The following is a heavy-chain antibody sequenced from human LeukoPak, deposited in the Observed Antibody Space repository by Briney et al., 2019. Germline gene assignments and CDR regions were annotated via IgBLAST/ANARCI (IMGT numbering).Heavy chain of an antibody. CDR3: AKAPRDSTTRYFDL. Sequence: PGGSLRLSCAASGFTVSSNYMSWVRQAPGKGLEWVSVIYSGGSTYYADSVKGGFTISRDNSKNTLYLQMNSLRAEDTAVYYCAKAPRDSTTRYFDLWGRGTLVTVSS. CDR1: GFTVSSNY. V-gene: IGHV3-53*01. D-gene: IGHD5/OR15-5a*01. CDR2: IYSGGST. J-gene: IGHJ2*01.